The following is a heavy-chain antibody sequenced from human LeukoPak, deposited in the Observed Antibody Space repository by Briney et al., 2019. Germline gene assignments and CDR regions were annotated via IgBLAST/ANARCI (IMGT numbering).Heavy chain of an antibody. CDR2: ISSSSSYI. J-gene: IGHJ4*02. D-gene: IGHD6-19*01. Sequence: GESLRLSCAASGFTFSSYSMNWVRQAPGKGLEWVSSISSSSSYIYYADSVKGRFTISRDNAKNSLYLQMNSLRAEDTAVYYCAREPGYSSGWYGGDYWGQGTLVTVSS. CDR3: AREPGYSSGWYGGDY. CDR1: GFTFSSYS. V-gene: IGHV3-21*01.